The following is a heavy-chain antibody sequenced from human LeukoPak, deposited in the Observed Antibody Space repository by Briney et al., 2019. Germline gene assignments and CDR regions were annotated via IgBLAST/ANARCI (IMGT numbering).Heavy chain of an antibody. J-gene: IGHJ6*02. CDR2: ILYDGSNK. Sequence: GGSLRLSCAASGFTFSTYVMHWVPQAPGKGLQWLAVILYDGSNKYYADSVKGRFIISRDNSKNTLYLQMNSLTAEDTAVYYCARVVAGSVYNCGMDVWGQGTTITVSS. D-gene: IGHD6-19*01. CDR1: GFTFSTYV. V-gene: IGHV3-30*01. CDR3: ARVVAGSVYNCGMDV.